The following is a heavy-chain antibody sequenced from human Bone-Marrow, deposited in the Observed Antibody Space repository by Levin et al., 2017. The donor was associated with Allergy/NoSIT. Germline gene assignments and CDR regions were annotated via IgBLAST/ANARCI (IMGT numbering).Heavy chain of an antibody. D-gene: IGHD3-22*01. CDR3: TKYSDYFSPFEY. V-gene: IGHV3-23*01. CDR1: GVTFSTYA. Sequence: GGSLRLSCAASGVTFSTYAMSWVRQAPGKGLEWVSGISSSGGITYYADSVKGRFTISRDNSKNTLFVQMNSLRAEDTAVYYGTKYSDYFSPFEYWGQGTLVTVSS. CDR2: ISSSGGIT. J-gene: IGHJ4*02.